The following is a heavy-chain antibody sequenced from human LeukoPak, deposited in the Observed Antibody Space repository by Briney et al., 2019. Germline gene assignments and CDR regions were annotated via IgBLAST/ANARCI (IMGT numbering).Heavy chain of an antibody. CDR2: IKQHGTEK. Sequence: GGSLRLSCTASGIMFSGYWMSWVRQAPGKGLEWVANIKQHGTEKYYVDSVKGRFTISRDDAKKSVYLQMNSLRAEDTAVYYCAKVRNALRLSYWGQGTLVTVSS. V-gene: IGHV3-7*03. J-gene: IGHJ4*02. CDR1: GIMFSGYW. D-gene: IGHD2-8*01. CDR3: AKVRNALRLSY.